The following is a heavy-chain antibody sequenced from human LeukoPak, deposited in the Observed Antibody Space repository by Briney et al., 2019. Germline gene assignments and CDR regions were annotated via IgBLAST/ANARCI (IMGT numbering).Heavy chain of an antibody. Sequence: ASVTVSCTASGHTSTTYAIHWVRQAPGQGLEWMGWINAGNGNIKYSQKFQGRVTITGDTSASTAYMELSSLRSEDTAVYYCARGYCSSTSCYMDVWGQGTTVT. CDR2: INAGNGNI. CDR1: GHTSTTYA. D-gene: IGHD2-2*01. V-gene: IGHV1-3*01. J-gene: IGHJ6*02. CDR3: ARGYCSSTSCYMDV.